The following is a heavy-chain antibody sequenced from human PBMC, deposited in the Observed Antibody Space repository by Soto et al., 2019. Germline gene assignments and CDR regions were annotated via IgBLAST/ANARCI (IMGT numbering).Heavy chain of an antibody. CDR3: AIYHLELFRFDY. J-gene: IGHJ4*02. CDR2: ISLYNGNT. V-gene: IGHV1-18*04. CDR1: DFSFTSHG. Sequence: ASVMVSCKAYDFSFTSHGISWVRQAPGQGLEWMGWISLYNGNTNYAQQFQGRVTMTTDTSTSTAYMELRSLRSDDTAMYFCAIYHLELFRFDYWGQGTLVTVSS. D-gene: IGHD2-2*01.